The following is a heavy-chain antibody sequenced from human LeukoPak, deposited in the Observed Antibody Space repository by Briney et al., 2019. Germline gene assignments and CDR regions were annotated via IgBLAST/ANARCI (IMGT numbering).Heavy chain of an antibody. CDR2: IHYSGST. CDR1: GGSISGYY. Sequence: PSETLSLTCTVSGGSISGYYWSWIRQPPGKGLEWIGLIHYSGSTNYNPSLKSRVTISVDTSKNQFSLKLSSVTAADTAVYYCARDLELGYWGQGTLVTVSS. CDR3: ARDLELGY. D-gene: IGHD5-24*01. J-gene: IGHJ4*02. V-gene: IGHV4-59*01.